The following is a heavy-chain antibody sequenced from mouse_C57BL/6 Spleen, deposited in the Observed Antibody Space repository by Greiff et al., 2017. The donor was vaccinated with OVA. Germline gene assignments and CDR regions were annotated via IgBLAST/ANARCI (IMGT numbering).Heavy chain of an antibody. V-gene: IGHV14-1*01. CDR2: IDPEDGDT. J-gene: IGHJ3*01. D-gene: IGHD3-2*02. CDR1: GFNIKDYY. Sequence: EVKLVESGAELVRPRASVKLSCTASGFNIKDYYMHWVKQRPEQGLEWIGRIDPEDGDTEYAPKFQGKATMTADTSSNTAYLQLISLTSEDTAVYYCTTWGQRRPWFAYWGQGTLVTVSA. CDR3: TTWGQRRPWFAY.